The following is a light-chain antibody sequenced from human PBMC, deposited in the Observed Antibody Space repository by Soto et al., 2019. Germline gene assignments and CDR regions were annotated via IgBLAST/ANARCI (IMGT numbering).Light chain of an antibody. Sequence: EIVFTQSPDTLSLSPGERATLSCRASQSIRTERLAWYQQRPGQAPTLVIFDASNRASGVPERFRGSGSGTDFTLTITRLEPEDFAVYFCQEYDGSPITFGPGTRLEIK. CDR2: DAS. CDR1: QSIRTER. V-gene: IGKV3-20*01. J-gene: IGKJ5*01. CDR3: QEYDGSPIT.